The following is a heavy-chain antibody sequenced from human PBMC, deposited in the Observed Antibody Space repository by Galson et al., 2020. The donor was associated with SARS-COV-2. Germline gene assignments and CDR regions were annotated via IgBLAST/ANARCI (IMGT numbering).Heavy chain of an antibody. CDR1: GFSFSTYS. Sequence: KIGESLKISCAASGFSFSTYSMNWVRQAPGKGLEWVSSISSTSTYIYYADSVKGRFTISRDNAKNSLYLQMNSLRAEDTAVYYCAGVDCSSPSCYLSVYDRRWCDPGGQGTPVTVSS. CDR3: AGVDCSSPSCYLSVYDRRWCDP. CDR2: ISSTSTYI. J-gene: IGHJ5*02. D-gene: IGHD2-2*01. V-gene: IGHV3-21*01.